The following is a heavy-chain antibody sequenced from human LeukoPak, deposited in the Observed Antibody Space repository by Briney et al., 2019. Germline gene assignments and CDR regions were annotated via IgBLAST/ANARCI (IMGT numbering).Heavy chain of an antibody. Sequence: GGSLRLSCAASGFTSSNYAMSWVHQAPGKGLEWVSVISGSGGSTYYADSVKGRFTISRDNSKNTLYLQMNSLRAEDTAVYYCAKDRRPYGSAHDYWGQGTLVTVSS. CDR2: ISGSGGST. CDR3: AKDRRPYGSAHDY. J-gene: IGHJ4*02. D-gene: IGHD3-10*01. CDR1: GFTSSNYA. V-gene: IGHV3-23*01.